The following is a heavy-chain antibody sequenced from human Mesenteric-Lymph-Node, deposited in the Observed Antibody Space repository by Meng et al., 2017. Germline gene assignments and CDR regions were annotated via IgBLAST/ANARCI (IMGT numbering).Heavy chain of an antibody. Sequence: VQVVQSGAEVKNPGASVKVSCKASGYTFTASSLNWVRQAPGQGLEWMGRINPHSGGTDYAQNFQGRVTLTRDTSISTAYMQMSGLTSDDTAVYYCARDPGLDRWGRGTLVTVSS. J-gene: IGHJ5*02. V-gene: IGHV1-2*06. CDR2: INPHSGGT. CDR1: GYTFTASS. CDR3: ARDPGLDR.